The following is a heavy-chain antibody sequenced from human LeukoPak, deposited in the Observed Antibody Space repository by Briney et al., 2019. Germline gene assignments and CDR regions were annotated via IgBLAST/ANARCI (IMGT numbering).Heavy chain of an antibody. D-gene: IGHD1-20*01. Sequence: GGSLRLSCAASGFTFSSYWMSWVRQAPGKGLEWVANIKQDGSEKYYVDSVKGRFTISRDNAKNSLYLQMNSLRAEDTALYYCAKDGAGAVVTGTTGYFDYWGQGTLVTVSS. J-gene: IGHJ4*02. CDR2: IKQDGSEK. CDR3: AKDGAGAVVTGTTGYFDY. CDR1: GFTFSSYW. V-gene: IGHV3-7*03.